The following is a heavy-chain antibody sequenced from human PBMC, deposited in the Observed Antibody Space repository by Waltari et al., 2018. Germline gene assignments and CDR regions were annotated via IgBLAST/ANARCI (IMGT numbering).Heavy chain of an antibody. CDR1: GDSVSSSSYY. D-gene: IGHD3-10*01. J-gene: IGHJ4*02. V-gene: IGHV4-39*07. CDR3: ARETSSEKGFDY. CDR2: IYYTGNT. Sequence: QLQLQESGPRLVKASEPLSLTCTVSGDSVSSSSYYWGWIRQPPGKGLEWIGGIYYTGNTFQNPSLKSRVSISIDTYKNQFSLRLRSVTAADTAVYYCARETSSEKGFDYWGQGTLVTVSP.